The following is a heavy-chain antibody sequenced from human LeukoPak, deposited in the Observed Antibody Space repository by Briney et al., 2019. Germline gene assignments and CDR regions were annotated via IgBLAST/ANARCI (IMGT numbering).Heavy chain of an antibody. J-gene: IGHJ3*02. D-gene: IGHD6-13*01. V-gene: IGHV2-5*01. CDR3: AHSSKGSWPQWAFDI. CDR2: YWNYDK. Sequence: YWNYDKRYSPSLKSRLTITKDTSKNQVVLTMTNMDPVDTATYYCAHSSKGSWPQWAFDIWGQGTMVTVSS.